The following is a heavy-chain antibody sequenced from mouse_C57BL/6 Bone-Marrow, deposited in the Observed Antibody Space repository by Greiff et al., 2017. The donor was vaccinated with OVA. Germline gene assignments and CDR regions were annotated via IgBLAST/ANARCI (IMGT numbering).Heavy chain of an antibody. J-gene: IGHJ4*01. Sequence: EVQLQQPGPELVKPGASVKISCKASGYSFTGYYMNWVKQSPEQSLEWIGEINPSTGGTTYNQKFKAKATLTVDKSSSTAYMQLKSLTSEDSAVYYCARPGRDYAMDYWGQGTSATVSA. CDR3: ARPGRDYAMDY. CDR2: INPSTGGT. CDR1: GYSFTGYY. V-gene: IGHV1-42*01.